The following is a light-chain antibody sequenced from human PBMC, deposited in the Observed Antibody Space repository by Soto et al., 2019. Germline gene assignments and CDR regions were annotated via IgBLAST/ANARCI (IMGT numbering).Light chain of an antibody. V-gene: IGKV1-12*01. J-gene: IGKJ1*01. CDR1: QNIGNR. Sequence: DIQMTQSPSSVSASIGDSDTITCRASQNIGNRLAWFQQKPGKPPKLLIEAASTLEIGVPSTFSGSGSGTEFSLTISSLGPEDFATYYCLQVANFPRTFGQGTKVDI. CDR2: AAS. CDR3: LQVANFPRT.